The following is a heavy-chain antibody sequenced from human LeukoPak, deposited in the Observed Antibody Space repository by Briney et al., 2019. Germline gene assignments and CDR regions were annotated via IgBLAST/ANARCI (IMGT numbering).Heavy chain of an antibody. Sequence: ASVKVSCKASGYTFTSYDINWVRQATGQGLEGMGWMNPNSGNTGYAQKFQGRVNMTRNTSISTAYMELSSLRSEDRAVYYCARVAVAYDAFDISGQGTMVTVSS. D-gene: IGHD6-19*01. CDR2: MNPNSGNT. CDR3: ARVAVAYDAFDI. J-gene: IGHJ3*02. V-gene: IGHV1-8*01. CDR1: GYTFTSYD.